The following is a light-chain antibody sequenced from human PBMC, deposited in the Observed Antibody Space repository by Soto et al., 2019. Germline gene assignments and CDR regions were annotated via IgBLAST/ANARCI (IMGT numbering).Light chain of an antibody. Sequence: QSVLTQPPSASGTPGQRVTLSCTGNSSNLGAGYDVHWYQQLPGAAPKLVIFGNRNRPSGVPERFSGSKSGTSASLAITGLQAEDEADYYCQAYDYSLTASVFGGGTQLTVL. CDR1: SSNLGAGYD. CDR2: GNR. V-gene: IGLV1-40*01. J-gene: IGLJ3*02. CDR3: QAYDYSLTASV.